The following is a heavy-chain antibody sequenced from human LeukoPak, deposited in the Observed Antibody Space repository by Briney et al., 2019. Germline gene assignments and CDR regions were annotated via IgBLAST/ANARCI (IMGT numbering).Heavy chain of an antibody. J-gene: IGHJ4*02. Sequence: GGSLRLSCAASGFTFGDYGLSWVRQVSGKGLEWVSGINRNGGSTGYADSVKGRFTISRDNAKKSLYLQMNSLRAEDTALYHCARVSSGGSFYYFDYWGQGTLVTVSS. CDR3: ARVSSGGSFYYFDY. CDR2: INRNGGST. D-gene: IGHD6-19*01. V-gene: IGHV3-20*01. CDR1: GFTFGDYG.